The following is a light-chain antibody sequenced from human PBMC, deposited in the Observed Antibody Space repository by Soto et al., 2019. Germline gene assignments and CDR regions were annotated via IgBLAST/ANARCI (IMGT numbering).Light chain of an antibody. V-gene: IGKV4-1*01. J-gene: IGKJ2*01. Sequence: DIVMTQSPDSLAVSLGERATINGKSSQSVLYSSNNKNYLAWYQQKPGQPPKLLMYWASIRESGVPDRFSGSGSGTDFPLTISSLQAEDVAVYYCQQYYSTPYTFGQGTKLEIK. CDR3: QQYYSTPYT. CDR2: WAS. CDR1: QSVLYSSNNKNY.